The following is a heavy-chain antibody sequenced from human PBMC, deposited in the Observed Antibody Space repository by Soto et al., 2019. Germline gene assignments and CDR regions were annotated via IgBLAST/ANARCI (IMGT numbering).Heavy chain of an antibody. CDR1: GFTFSSYA. D-gene: IGHD2-2*01. J-gene: IGHJ4*02. CDR3: ARGPRGLYHHDY. V-gene: IGHV3-23*01. CDR2: ISGSGGST. Sequence: GGSLRLSCAASGFTFSSYAMSWVRQASGKGLEWVSAISGSGGSTYYADSVKGRFTISRDNAKNTLYLQMNSLRVDDTAVYYCARGPRGLYHHDYWGQGALVTVSS.